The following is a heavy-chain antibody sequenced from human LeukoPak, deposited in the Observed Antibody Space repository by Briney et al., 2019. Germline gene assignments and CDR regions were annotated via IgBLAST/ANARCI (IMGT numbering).Heavy chain of an antibody. J-gene: IGHJ4*02. D-gene: IGHD5-12*01. CDR2: ISDSSSFT. CDR3: AKMGWTAYDYTNY. V-gene: IGHV3-11*03. Sequence: GGSLRLSCAASGFTFSDYYMSWIRQAPGKGLELVSYISDSSSFTKHADSVKGRFTISRDNTKNSLYLQMNSLRAEDTAVYYCAKMGWTAYDYTNYWGQGTLVTVSS. CDR1: GFTFSDYY.